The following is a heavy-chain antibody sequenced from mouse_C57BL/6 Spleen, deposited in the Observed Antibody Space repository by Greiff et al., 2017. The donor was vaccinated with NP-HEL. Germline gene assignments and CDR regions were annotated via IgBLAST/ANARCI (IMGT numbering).Heavy chain of an antibody. D-gene: IGHD2-3*01. V-gene: IGHV1-26*01. CDR1: GYTFTDYY. J-gene: IGHJ4*01. Sequence: EVQLQQSGPELVKPGASVKISCKASGYTFTDYYMNWVKQSHGKSLEWIGDINPNNGGTSYNQKFKGKATLTVDKSSSTAYMELRSLTSEDSAVYYCASPIYDGYYYAMDYWGQGTSVTVSS. CDR2: INPNNGGT. CDR3: ASPIYDGYYYAMDY.